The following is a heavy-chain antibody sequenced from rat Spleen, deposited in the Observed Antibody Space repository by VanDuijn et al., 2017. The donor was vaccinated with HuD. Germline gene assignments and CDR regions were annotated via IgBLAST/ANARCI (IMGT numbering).Heavy chain of an antibody. V-gene: IGHV5-25*01. CDR1: GFTFSNYD. J-gene: IGHJ2*01. CDR2: INYDGSNT. CDR3: ARELDQFDF. Sequence: EVQLVESGGGLVQPGRSMKLSCAASGFTFSNYDMAWVRQAPTKGLEWVASINYDGSNTYYRDSVKGRFTISRDNAKSTLSLQMDSLRSEDTATYYCARELDQFDFWGQGVLVTVSS.